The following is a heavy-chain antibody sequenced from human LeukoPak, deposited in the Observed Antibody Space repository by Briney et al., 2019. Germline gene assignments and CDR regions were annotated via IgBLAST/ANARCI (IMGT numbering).Heavy chain of an antibody. Sequence: SETLSLTCTVSGGSISSYYWSWIRQPAGKGLEWIGRIYTSGSTNYNPSLKSRVTMPVDTSKNQFSLKLSSVTAADTAVYYCARDRHKECSSTSCYLDYYYYYMDVWGKGTTVTVSS. CDR1: GGSISSYY. V-gene: IGHV4-4*07. CDR2: IYTSGST. J-gene: IGHJ6*03. CDR3: ARDRHKECSSTSCYLDYYYYYMDV. D-gene: IGHD2-2*01.